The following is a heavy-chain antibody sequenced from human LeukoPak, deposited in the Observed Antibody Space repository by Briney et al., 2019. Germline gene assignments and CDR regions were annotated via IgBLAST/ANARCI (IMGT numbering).Heavy chain of an antibody. CDR1: GGSITGYY. J-gene: IGHJ3*02. CDR2: IYSSGDT. V-gene: IGHV4-4*07. Sequence: SETLSLTCSVSGGSITGYYWTWIRQPAGKGLEWIGRIYSSGDTNYNASLKSRVTMPVDTSKNQFSLKLSSVTAADTAVYYCAREGDTRPIPQNAFDIWGQGTMVTVSS. CDR3: AREGDTRPIPQNAFDI. D-gene: IGHD3-22*01.